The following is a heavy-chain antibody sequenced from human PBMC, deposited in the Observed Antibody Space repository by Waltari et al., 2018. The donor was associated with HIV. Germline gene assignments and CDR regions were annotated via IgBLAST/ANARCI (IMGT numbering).Heavy chain of an antibody. CDR2: IHFSETT. CDR3: ARDRGTVAGNLDY. V-gene: IGHV4-38-2*02. Sequence: QVQLQESGPGLVKPSETLSLTCGVSGYSISSGYYWGWIRQPPGKGREWIGSIHFSETTYYNPSLKSRVTMSVDTSKNQFSLRLGSVTAADTAVYYCARDRGTVAGNLDYWGQGALVTVSS. J-gene: IGHJ4*02. CDR1: GYSISSGYY. D-gene: IGHD6-19*01.